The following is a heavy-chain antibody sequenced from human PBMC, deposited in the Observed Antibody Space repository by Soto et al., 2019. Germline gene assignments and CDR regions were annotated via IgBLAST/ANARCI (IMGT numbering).Heavy chain of an antibody. CDR3: ERRGYSYDELRVLDV. CDR2: IYPGDSDT. D-gene: IGHD5-18*01. CDR1: GYIFTTYW. J-gene: IGHJ6*02. Sequence: PGESLKISCKGSGYIFTTYWIGWVRQMTGKGLEWMGNIYPGDSDTRYSPSFQGQVTISADKSINTAYLQWSSLKASDTAIYYCERRGYSYDELRVLDVWGQGTTVTVSS. V-gene: IGHV5-51*01.